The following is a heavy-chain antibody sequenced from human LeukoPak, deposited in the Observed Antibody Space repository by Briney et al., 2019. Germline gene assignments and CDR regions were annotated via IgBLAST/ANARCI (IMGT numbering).Heavy chain of an antibody. CDR1: GGSISSSSYY. Sequence: PSETLSLTCTVSGGSISSSSYYWVWIRQPPGKGLEWIGSIYYSGSTYYNPSLKSRVTISVDTSRDQFSLKLSSVTAADTAVYYCARRGSSWTDINPDDYWGQGTLVTVSS. CDR2: IYYSGST. CDR3: ARRGSSWTDINPDDY. J-gene: IGHJ4*02. V-gene: IGHV4-39*01. D-gene: IGHD6-13*01.